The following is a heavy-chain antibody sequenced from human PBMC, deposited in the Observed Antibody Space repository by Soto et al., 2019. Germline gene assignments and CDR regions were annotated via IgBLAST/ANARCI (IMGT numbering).Heavy chain of an antibody. CDR1: GYTFTSYY. CDR3: ARDNSRRSSQTVFDI. CDR2: INPSGGST. J-gene: IGHJ3*02. D-gene: IGHD4-17*01. V-gene: IGHV1-46*03. Sequence: ASVKVSCKASGYTFTSYYMHWVRQAPEQGLEWMGIINPSGGSTSYAQKSKCRVTMTRDTSTSKVYMELSSLRSEDTVVYYCARDNSRRSSQTVFDIWGQGTMVSVSS.